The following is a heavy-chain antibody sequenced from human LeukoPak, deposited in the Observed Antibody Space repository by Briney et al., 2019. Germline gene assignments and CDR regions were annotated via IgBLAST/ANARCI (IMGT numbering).Heavy chain of an antibody. CDR2: MYHRGGPS. CDR3: AKDMYCGGDCLDS. J-gene: IGHJ4*02. CDR1: GYSISSGYY. Sequence: SETLSLTCTVSGYSISSGYYWGWIRQPPGKGLEWIGRMYHRGGPSYYNPSLKSRVTISVDMSKNQFSLKLSSVTAADTAVYYCAKDMYCGGDCLDSWGQGTLVTVSS. D-gene: IGHD2-21*02. V-gene: IGHV4-38-2*02.